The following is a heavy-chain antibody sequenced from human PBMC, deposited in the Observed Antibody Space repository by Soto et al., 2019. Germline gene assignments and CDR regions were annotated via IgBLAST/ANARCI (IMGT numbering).Heavy chain of an antibody. Sequence: GGSLRLSCAASGFTFSSYGMHWVRQAPGKGLEWVAVISYDGSNKYYADSVKGRFTISRDNSKNTLYLQMNSLRAEDTAVYYCAKGGDSSGWYRYYYYYYGMDVWGQGTTVTVS. D-gene: IGHD6-19*01. CDR1: GFTFSSYG. CDR3: AKGGDSSGWYRYYYYYYGMDV. J-gene: IGHJ6*02. CDR2: ISYDGSNK. V-gene: IGHV3-30*18.